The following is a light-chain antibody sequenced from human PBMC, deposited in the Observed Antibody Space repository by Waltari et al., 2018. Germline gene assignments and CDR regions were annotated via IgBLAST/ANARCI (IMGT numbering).Light chain of an antibody. CDR3: QTGGHGTWV. Sequence: QLVLTQSPSASASLGASVKLTCTLASGHSSNRVPSLHMQPEEGPRYLMQINSDGSHSKGDEIPDRFSGSSSGAERYLTISSVQSEDEADYYCQTGGHGTWVFGGGTKLTVL. V-gene: IGLV4-69*01. CDR1: SGHSSNR. J-gene: IGLJ3*02. CDR2: INSDGSH.